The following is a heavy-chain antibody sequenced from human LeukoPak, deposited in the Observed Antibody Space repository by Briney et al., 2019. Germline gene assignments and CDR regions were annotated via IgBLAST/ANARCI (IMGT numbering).Heavy chain of an antibody. J-gene: IGHJ3*02. CDR3: ARDRGSYGNDAFDI. Sequence: ASVRVSCKTSGYTFTDYYIHWMRQAPGQGLEWMGWINPNSGGTNYAQKFQGRVTMTRDTSISTAYMELSRLRSDDTAVYYCARDRGSYGNDAFDIWGQGTMVTVSS. CDR2: INPNSGGT. CDR1: GYTFTDYY. V-gene: IGHV1-2*02. D-gene: IGHD1-26*01.